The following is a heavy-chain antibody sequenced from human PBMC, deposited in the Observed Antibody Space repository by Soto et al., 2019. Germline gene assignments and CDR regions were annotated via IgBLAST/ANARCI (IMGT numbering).Heavy chain of an antibody. V-gene: IGHV3-7*03. CDR2: IKEDGSEK. J-gene: IGHJ4*02. CDR1: GFTFSAYW. CDR3: GRYGRTATFDY. D-gene: IGHD1-7*01. Sequence: GGSLRLSCAASGFTFSAYWMNWVRQAPGKGLEWVATIKEDGSEKYYVDSVRGRFTISRDNAKNSLYLQMDSLRAKDPAVYYCGRYGRTATFDYWGQGTLVTDSS.